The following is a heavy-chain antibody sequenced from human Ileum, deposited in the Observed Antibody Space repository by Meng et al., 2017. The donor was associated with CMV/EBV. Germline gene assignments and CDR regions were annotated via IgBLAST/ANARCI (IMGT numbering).Heavy chain of an antibody. J-gene: IGHJ4*02. Sequence: ESLTLSCAASGFTFSSYSMNWVRQAPGKGLEWVSSISNSSSSIYYADSVKGRFTFARDNTKHSLYLQITILTAEDTAVYYWATRGGQWFGDPSYWGQGTLVTVSS. CDR1: GFTFSSYS. CDR2: ISNSSSSI. V-gene: IGHV3-21*01. CDR3: ATRGGQWFGDPSY. D-gene: IGHD3-10*01.